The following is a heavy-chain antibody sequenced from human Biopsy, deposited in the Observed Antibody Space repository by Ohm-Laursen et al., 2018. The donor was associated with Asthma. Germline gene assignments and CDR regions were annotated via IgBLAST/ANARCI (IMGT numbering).Heavy chain of an antibody. CDR2: IYSGGTS. V-gene: IGHV3-53*01. D-gene: IGHD3-22*01. Sequence: SLRLSCAAAGFAVSRDHMFWVRQAPGKGLEWVSVIYSGGTSHTADSVRGRFAISRDYSKNTLYLQMHSLRAEDTAVYYCARGDSSNWSHYYFDYWGQGTLVTVSS. J-gene: IGHJ4*02. CDR3: ARGDSSNWSHYYFDY. CDR1: GFAVSRDH.